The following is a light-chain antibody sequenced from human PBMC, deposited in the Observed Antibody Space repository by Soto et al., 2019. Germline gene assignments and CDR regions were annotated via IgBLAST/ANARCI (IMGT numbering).Light chain of an antibody. CDR1: QSVLRSPDNKNY. CDR2: WAS. J-gene: IGKJ1*01. CDR3: QQYYGIPYT. Sequence: DIVMTQSPDSLAVPLGERATINCKPSQSVLRSPDNKNYLAWYQQKPGQPPKLLIYWASTRESGVPDRFSGSGSGTDFTLTISSLQAEDVAVYYCQQYYGIPYTFGQGTKVEIK. V-gene: IGKV4-1*01.